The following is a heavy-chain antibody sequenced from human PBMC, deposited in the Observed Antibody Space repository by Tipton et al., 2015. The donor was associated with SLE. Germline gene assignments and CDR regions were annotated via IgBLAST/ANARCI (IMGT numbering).Heavy chain of an antibody. V-gene: IGHV3-30*02. CDR3: ATQLVDYFDY. CDR2: IRYDGSNK. J-gene: IGHJ4*02. D-gene: IGHD6-6*01. Sequence: QLVQSGGGVVQPGGSLRLSCAASGFTFSTYGMHWVRQAPGKGLEWVAFIRYDGSNKNYADSVKGRFTISRDNSKNTLYLQMNSLRAEDTAVYYCATQLVDYFDYWGQGTLVTVSS. CDR1: GFTFSTYG.